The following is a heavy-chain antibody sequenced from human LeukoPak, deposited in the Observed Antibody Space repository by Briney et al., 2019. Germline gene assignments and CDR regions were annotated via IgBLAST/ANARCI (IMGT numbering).Heavy chain of an antibody. D-gene: IGHD6-13*01. J-gene: IGHJ4*02. CDR2: ISGSGSTI. Sequence: GGSLRLSCAASGFTFSTYGMHWVRQAPGGGLEWVSYISGSGSTIYYADSVKGRFTISRDNAKNSLYLQMNSLRAEDAAVYYCARDLYTSSWYAFDYWGQGTLVTVSS. CDR3: ARDLYTSSWYAFDY. V-gene: IGHV3-48*04. CDR1: GFTFSTYG.